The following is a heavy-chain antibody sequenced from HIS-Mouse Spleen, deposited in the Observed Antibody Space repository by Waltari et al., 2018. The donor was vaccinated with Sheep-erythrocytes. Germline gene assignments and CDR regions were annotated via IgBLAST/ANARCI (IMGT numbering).Heavy chain of an antibody. CDR3: AKGGFGGNSNDAFDI. V-gene: IGHV3-30*18. J-gene: IGHJ3*02. D-gene: IGHD3-16*01. CDR1: GFTFSSYG. CDR2: ISYDGSNK. Sequence: QVQLVESGGGVVQPGRSLRLSCAASGFTFSSYGMHWVRQAPGKGLAWIAVISYDGSNKYYADSLKGRFTIYRDNSKNTLYLQMNSLRAEDTAVYYCAKGGFGGNSNDAFDIWGQGTMVTVSS.